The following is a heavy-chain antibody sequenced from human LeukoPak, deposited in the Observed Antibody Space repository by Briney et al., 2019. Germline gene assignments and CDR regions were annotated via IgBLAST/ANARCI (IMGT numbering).Heavy chain of an antibody. Sequence: DSVKVSCKASGYSFTSYGISWVRQAPGQGLEWMGWISGYTGNTNYPQKLQDRVTMTTDKSTSTAYMELGSLRSDETAVYYCARDSPYSSGWSHLDYWGQGTLVTVSS. CDR2: ISGYTGNT. J-gene: IGHJ4*02. D-gene: IGHD6-19*01. CDR1: GYSFTSYG. CDR3: ARDSPYSSGWSHLDY. V-gene: IGHV1-18*01.